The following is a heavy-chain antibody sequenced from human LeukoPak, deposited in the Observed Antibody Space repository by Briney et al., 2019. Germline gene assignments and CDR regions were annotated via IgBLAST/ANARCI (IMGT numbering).Heavy chain of an antibody. V-gene: IGHV1-2*02. CDR3: ARVGVVVPAATYYYYYYYMDV. J-gene: IGHJ6*03. CDR2: INPNSGGT. CDR1: GYTFTGYY. D-gene: IGHD2-2*01. Sequence: ASVKVSCKASGYTFTGYYMHWVRQAPGQGLEWMGWINPNSGGTNYAQKFQGRVTMTRDTSISTAYMELSRLRSDDTAVYYCARVGVVVPAATYYYYYYYMDVWGKGTTVTVSS.